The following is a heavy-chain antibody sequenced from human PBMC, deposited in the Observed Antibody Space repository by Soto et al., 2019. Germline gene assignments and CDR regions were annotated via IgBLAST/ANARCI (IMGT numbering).Heavy chain of an antibody. CDR2: ISYDGSNK. CDR1: GFTFSSYG. CDR3: AKAPVEQWLVSYAFDI. Sequence: QVQLVESGGGVVQPGRSLRLSCAASGFTFSSYGMHWVRQAPGKGLEWVAVISYDGSNKYYADSVKGRFTISRDNSKNTLYLQMNSLRAEDTAVYYCAKAPVEQWLVSYAFDIWGQGTMVTFSS. D-gene: IGHD6-19*01. J-gene: IGHJ3*02. V-gene: IGHV3-30*18.